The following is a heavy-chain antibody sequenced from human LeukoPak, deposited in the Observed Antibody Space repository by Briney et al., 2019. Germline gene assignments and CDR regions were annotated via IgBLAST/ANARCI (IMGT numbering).Heavy chain of an antibody. CDR3: ALPPDWNYDSSPVPAAH. CDR2: IIPIFGTA. J-gene: IGHJ4*02. CDR1: GGTFSSYA. D-gene: IGHD1-7*01. V-gene: IGHV1-69*01. Sequence: SVKVSCKASGGTFSSYAISWVRQAPGQGLEWMGGIIPIFGTANYAQKFQGRVTITADESTSTAYMELSSLRSEDTAVYYCALPPDWNYDSSPVPAAHWGQGTLVTVSS.